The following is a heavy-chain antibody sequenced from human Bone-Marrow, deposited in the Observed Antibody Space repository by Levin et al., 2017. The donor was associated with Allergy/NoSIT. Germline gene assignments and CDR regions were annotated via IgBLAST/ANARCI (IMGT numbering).Heavy chain of an antibody. CDR2: IDPSDSYT. CDR3: ARHKTAMISLDALDI. Sequence: GESLKISCKGSGYSFASYSITWVRQMPGKGLEWMGTIDPSDSYTNYRPSFQGHVTISADRSISTAYLQWSSLEASDTAVYYCARHKTAMISLDALDIWGQGTMVTVSS. V-gene: IGHV5-10-1*01. CDR1: GYSFASYS. J-gene: IGHJ3*02. D-gene: IGHD5-18*01.